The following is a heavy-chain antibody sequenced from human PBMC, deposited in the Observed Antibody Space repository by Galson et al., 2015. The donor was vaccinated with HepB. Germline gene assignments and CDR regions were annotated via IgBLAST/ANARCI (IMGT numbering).Heavy chain of an antibody. V-gene: IGHV3-23*01. CDR1: GFTFSSYA. J-gene: IGHJ4*02. CDR2: ISGSGGST. CDR3: AKDYSSSWFPFDY. D-gene: IGHD6-13*01. Sequence: SLRLSCAASGFTFSSYAMSWVRQAPGKGLEWVSAISGSGGSTYYADSVKGRFTISRDNSKNTLYLQMNSLRAEDTAVYYCAKDYSSSWFPFDYWGQGTLVTVSS.